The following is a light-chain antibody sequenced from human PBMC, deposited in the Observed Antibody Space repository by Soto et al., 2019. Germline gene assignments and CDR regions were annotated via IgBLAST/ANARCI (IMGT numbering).Light chain of an antibody. CDR2: GAS. CDR3: QQYGSSPHT. V-gene: IGKV3-20*01. J-gene: IGKJ2*01. CDR1: QSVSSSY. Sequence: EIVLTQSPGTLSLSPGERATLSCRASQSVSSSYLAWYQHKPGQAPRLLIYGASSRATGIPDRFSGSGSGTDFTLTLSRLEPDDFAVYYCQQYGSSPHTFGQGTNLEI.